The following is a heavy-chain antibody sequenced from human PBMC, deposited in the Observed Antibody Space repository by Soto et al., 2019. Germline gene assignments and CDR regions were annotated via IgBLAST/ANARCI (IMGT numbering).Heavy chain of an antibody. J-gene: IGHJ4*02. D-gene: IGHD3-10*01. CDR2: INPNSGNI. CDR3: ARGRASGSYYLLDY. CDR1: GNTFPSYD. V-gene: IGHV1-8*01. Sequence: ASVPVSCLASGNTFPSYDINWVRQATGHGLEWMGWINPNSGNIGYAQKFQGRVTMTRDTAIRTAYMEVSRLRSDDTAVYYCARGRASGSYYLLDYWGQGTLVTVSS.